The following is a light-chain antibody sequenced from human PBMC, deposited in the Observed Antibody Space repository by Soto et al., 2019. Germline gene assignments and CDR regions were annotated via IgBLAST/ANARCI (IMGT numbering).Light chain of an antibody. V-gene: IGKV3-11*01. CDR2: DAS. Sequence: EMVMTQPPSILSVSPGDHATLACRASQSVTSNLAWYQQKPGQAPNLLIYDASNRDTGIPARFSGSGSGTDFTLTISSLEPEDFAVYYCQQRSNWPLTFGQGTRLEIK. J-gene: IGKJ5*01. CDR3: QQRSNWPLT. CDR1: QSVTSN.